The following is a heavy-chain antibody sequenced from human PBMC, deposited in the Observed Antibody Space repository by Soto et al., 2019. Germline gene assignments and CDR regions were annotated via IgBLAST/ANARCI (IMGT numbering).Heavy chain of an antibody. D-gene: IGHD2-21*02. CDR1: GGSISSGGYY. CDR2: IYYSGST. V-gene: IGHV4-31*03. J-gene: IGHJ5*02. CDR3: ASGQVTPTGPGLSSPFDP. Sequence: QVQLQESGPGLVKPSQTLSLTCTVSGGSISSGGYYWSWIRQHPGKGLEWIGYIYYSGSTYYNPSLSSRVTVSVDTSKNPFSLKLSSVTAADTAVYYCASGQVTPTGPGLSSPFDPWGQGTLVTVSS.